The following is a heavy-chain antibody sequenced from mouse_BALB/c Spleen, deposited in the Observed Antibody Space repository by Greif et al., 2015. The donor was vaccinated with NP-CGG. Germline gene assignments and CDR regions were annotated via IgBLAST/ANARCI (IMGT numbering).Heavy chain of an antibody. CDR3: ARDYDYWYFDV. D-gene: IGHD2-4*01. V-gene: IGHV1-7*01. CDR2: INPSTGYT. Sequence: VQLQQSGAELAKPGASVKMPCKASGYTFTSYWMHWVKRRPGQGLEWIGYINPSTGYTEYNQKFKDKATLTADKSSSTAYMQLSSLTSEDSAVYYCARDYDYWYFDVWGAGTTVTVSS. J-gene: IGHJ1*01. CDR1: GYTFTSYW.